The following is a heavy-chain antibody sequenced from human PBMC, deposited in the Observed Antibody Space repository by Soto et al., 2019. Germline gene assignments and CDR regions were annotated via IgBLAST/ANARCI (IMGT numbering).Heavy chain of an antibody. CDR3: ARQGGGYDDFDY. D-gene: IGHD5-12*01. CDR1: GGSISSSSYY. V-gene: IGHV4-39*01. J-gene: IGHJ4*02. CDR2: IYYSGST. Sequence: SSETLSLTCTVSGGSISSSSYYWGWIRQPPGKGLEWIGSIYYSGSTYYNPSLKSRVTISVDTSKNQFSLKLCSVTAADTAVYYCARQGGGYDDFDYWGQGTLVTVS.